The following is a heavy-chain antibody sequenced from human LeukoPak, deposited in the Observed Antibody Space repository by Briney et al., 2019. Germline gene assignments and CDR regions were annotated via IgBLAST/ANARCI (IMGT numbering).Heavy chain of an antibody. CDR1: GFTFSYFV. CDR3: ARDVKYYFGSGTYQ. V-gene: IGHV3-64*01. CDR2: IDTNEDMT. J-gene: IGHJ4*02. Sequence: GGSLRLSCEASGFTFSYFVMHWVRQSPGKGLEYVAGIDTNEDMTYYGRSVKGRFTISRDNGKNTVYLQMDSLRPEDTAVYYCARDVKYYFGSGTYQWGQGALVTVSS. D-gene: IGHD3-10*01.